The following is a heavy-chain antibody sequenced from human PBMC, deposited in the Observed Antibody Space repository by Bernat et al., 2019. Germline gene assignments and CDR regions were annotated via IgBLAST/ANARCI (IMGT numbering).Heavy chain of an antibody. CDR3: ARAYYYDSGSYYSAFDY. D-gene: IGHD3-10*01. CDR1: GFTFGSYA. J-gene: IGHJ4*02. Sequence: QVQLVESGGGVVQPGRSLRLSCAASGFTFGSYAIHWVRQAPGKGLEWVAVISYDGSNKYYADSVKGRFTISRDNSKNTLYLQVNSLRAEDTAVYYCARAYYYDSGSYYSAFDYWGQGTLVTVSS. CDR2: ISYDGSNK. V-gene: IGHV3-30-3*01.